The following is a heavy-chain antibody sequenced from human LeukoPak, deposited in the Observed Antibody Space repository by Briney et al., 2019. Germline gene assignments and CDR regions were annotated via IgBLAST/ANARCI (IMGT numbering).Heavy chain of an antibody. D-gene: IGHD3-22*01. Sequence: ASVRVSCRASGYTFTDYHIYWLRQAPGQGLEWMAWIFPKTGATTYAREFQGRVTLTSDTSIRTAYMDSRALTPDDTAVYFCARTGVGSGLTYWGQGTQVTVSS. J-gene: IGHJ4*02. V-gene: IGHV1-2*02. CDR2: IFPKTGAT. CDR3: ARTGVGSGLTY. CDR1: GYTFTDYH.